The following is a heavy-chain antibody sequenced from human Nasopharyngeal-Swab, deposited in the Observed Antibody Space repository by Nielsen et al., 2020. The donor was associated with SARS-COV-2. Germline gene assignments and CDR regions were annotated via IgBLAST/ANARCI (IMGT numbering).Heavy chain of an antibody. V-gene: IGHV3-23*01. J-gene: IGHJ4*02. D-gene: IGHD3-10*01. CDR3: SKDLRGPVDY. CDR1: GFTFSSYS. CDR2: ITGNGDTT. Sequence: GGSLRLSCAASGFTFSSYSMSWLRQAPGKGLEWVSTITGNGDTTYYADSVKGRFTISRDNSENTVYLQMNSLRAEDTAVYYCSKDLRGPVDYWGQGTLVTVSS.